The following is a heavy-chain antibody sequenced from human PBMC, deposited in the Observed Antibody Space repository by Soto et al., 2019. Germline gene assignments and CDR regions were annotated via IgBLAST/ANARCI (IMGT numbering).Heavy chain of an antibody. V-gene: IGHV3-23*01. CDR3: ARDLSDD. CDR2: ISGSGGST. CDR1: RITVKGYC. J-gene: IGHJ4*02. Sequence: LILCCGASRITVKGYCVSWVRQAPGKGLEWVSAISGSGGSTYYADSVKGRFTISRDNSKNTLYLQMNSLRVEATAVYYWARDLSDDRGQGTLGTVSS.